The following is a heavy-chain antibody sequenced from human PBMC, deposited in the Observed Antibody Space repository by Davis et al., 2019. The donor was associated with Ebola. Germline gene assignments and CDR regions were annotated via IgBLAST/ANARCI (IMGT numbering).Heavy chain of an antibody. V-gene: IGHV3-48*02. J-gene: IGHJ4*02. CDR1: GFTFSSYS. D-gene: IGHD4-23*01. Sequence: GESLKISCAASGFTFSSYSMNWVRQAPGKGLEWVSYISSGSSTIYYADSVKGRFTISRDNAKNSLYLQMNSLRDEDTAVYYCARDSTTVVSQKQFDYWGQGTLVTVSS. CDR2: ISSGSSTI. CDR3: ARDSTTVVSQKQFDY.